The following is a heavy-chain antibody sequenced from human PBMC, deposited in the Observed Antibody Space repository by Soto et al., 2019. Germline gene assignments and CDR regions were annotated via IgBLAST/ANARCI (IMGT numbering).Heavy chain of an antibody. CDR2: LLYDGSNK. CDR1: GFTFSIYE. D-gene: IGHD1-26*01. Sequence: QVQLVESGGGVVQPGRSLRLSCAASGFTFSIYEMHWFRQAPGKGLEWVAVLLYDGSNKYYADSVEGRFTISSDISTSTLYLQMARLQAEDSAVYFCARGGNRKLDYWGRGTLVAVSS. J-gene: IGHJ4*02. CDR3: ARGGNRKLDY. V-gene: IGHV3-30-3*01.